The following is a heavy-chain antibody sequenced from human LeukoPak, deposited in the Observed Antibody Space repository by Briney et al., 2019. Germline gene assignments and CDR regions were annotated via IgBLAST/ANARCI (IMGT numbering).Heavy chain of an antibody. V-gene: IGHV1-2*02. D-gene: IGHD2-2*01. CDR1: GYTFTGYY. J-gene: IGHJ4*02. CDR2: INPNSGGT. CDR3: ARGYCSSTSCYCGD. Sequence: ASVKVSCKASGYTFTGYYMHWVRQAPGQGLEWMGWINPNSGGTNYAQRFQGRVTMTRDTSISTAYMELSRLRSDDTAVYYCARGYCSSTSCYCGDWGQGTLVTVSS.